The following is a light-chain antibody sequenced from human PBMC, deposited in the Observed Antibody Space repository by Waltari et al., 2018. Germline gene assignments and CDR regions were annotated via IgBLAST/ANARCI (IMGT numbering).Light chain of an antibody. CDR2: DAS. J-gene: IGKJ3*01. CDR3: QQCDIVPQT. CDR1: EDISDY. V-gene: IGKV1-33*01. Sequence: QMTQSPPSLSASVGDRVSITCQASEDISDYLIWYQQKPGESPKLLIYDASKLQRGVPSRFSGSGSGTHSTLTISSLQPEDVATYYCQQCDIVPQTFGPGTKVQI.